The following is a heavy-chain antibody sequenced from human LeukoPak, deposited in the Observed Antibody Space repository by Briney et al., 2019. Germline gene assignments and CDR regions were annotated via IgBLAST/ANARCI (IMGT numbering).Heavy chain of an antibody. V-gene: IGHV1-8*01. J-gene: IGHJ4*02. CDR3: ARGNRGYSGYDFTY. D-gene: IGHD5-12*01. CDR1: GYTFTSYD. Sequence: GASVKVSCKASGYTFTSYDINWVRQATGQGLEWMGWMNPNSGNTGYAQKFQRRVTMTRNTSISTAYMELSSLRSEDTAVYYCARGNRGYSGYDFTYWGQGTLVTVSS. CDR2: MNPNSGNT.